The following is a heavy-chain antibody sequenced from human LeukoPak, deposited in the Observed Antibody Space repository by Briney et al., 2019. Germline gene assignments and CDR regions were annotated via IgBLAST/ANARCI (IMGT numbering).Heavy chain of an antibody. J-gene: IGHJ3*02. CDR1: GGSISSYY. CDR2: IYYSGST. D-gene: IGHD5-18*01. Sequence: PSETLSLTCTVSGGSISSYYWSWIRQPPGKGLEWIGYIYYSGSTNYNLSLKSRVTISVDTSKNQFSLKLSSVTAADTAVYYCARGKRGYSYGYEVRHAFDIWGQGTMVTVSS. V-gene: IGHV4-59*08. CDR3: ARGKRGYSYGYEVRHAFDI.